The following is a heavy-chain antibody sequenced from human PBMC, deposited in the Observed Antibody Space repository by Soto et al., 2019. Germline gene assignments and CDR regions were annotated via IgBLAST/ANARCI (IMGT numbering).Heavy chain of an antibody. J-gene: IGHJ6*02. Sequence: QVQLQQWGAGLLKPSETLSLTCAVYGGSFSGYYWSWIRQSPGKGLEWIGEINHSGSTNYNPSLKSRVTISVDTSKNQFSLKLSSVTAADTAVYYCARGIAARYYYYYGMDVWGQGTTVTVSS. D-gene: IGHD6-6*01. CDR1: GGSFSGYY. CDR3: ARGIAARYYYYYGMDV. CDR2: INHSGST. V-gene: IGHV4-34*01.